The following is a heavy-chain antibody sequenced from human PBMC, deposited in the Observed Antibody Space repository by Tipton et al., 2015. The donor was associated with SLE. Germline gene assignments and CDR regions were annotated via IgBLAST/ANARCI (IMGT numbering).Heavy chain of an antibody. D-gene: IGHD3-22*01. CDR3: ARLNFLSMTARFSVDY. J-gene: IGHJ4*02. CDR1: GYSFTSYY. V-gene: IGHV1-46*01. CDR2: IHPSGGSA. Sequence: QSGPEVKKSGASVKVSCKASGYSFTSYYIHWVRQAPGQGLEWMGIIHPSGGSASYEQEIQGRVTMTRDTSTSTVYMEMSSLRSEDTAVYYCARLNFLSMTARFSVDYWGQGSLVTVSS.